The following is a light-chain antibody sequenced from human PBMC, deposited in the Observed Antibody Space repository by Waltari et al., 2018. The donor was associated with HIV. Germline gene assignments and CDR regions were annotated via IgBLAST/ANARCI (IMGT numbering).Light chain of an antibody. CDR2: GAS. V-gene: IGKV1-NL1*01. J-gene: IGKJ2*01. CDR1: RAISDS. CDR3: QQYVSSPVT. Sequence: DIQVTQSPSSLYASVGDKVIITFRASRAISDSLAWYQQKPGRAPKLLVYGASRLASGVPSRFTGSGSGTIYSLTIGCLQPDDFASYYCQQYVSSPVTFGQGTKV.